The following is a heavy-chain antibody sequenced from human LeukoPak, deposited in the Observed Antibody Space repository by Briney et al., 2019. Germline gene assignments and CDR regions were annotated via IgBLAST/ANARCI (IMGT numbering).Heavy chain of an antibody. Sequence: GASVKVSCKASGGTFSSYAISWVRQAPGQGLEWMGRIIPILGIANYAQKFQGRVTITADKSTSTAYMELSSLRSEDTAVYYCARDPRSRSRLEAVAVGDWYFDLWGRGTLVTVSS. D-gene: IGHD6-19*01. CDR3: ARDPRSRSRLEAVAVGDWYFDL. CDR1: GGTFSSYA. V-gene: IGHV1-69*04. J-gene: IGHJ2*01. CDR2: IIPILGIA.